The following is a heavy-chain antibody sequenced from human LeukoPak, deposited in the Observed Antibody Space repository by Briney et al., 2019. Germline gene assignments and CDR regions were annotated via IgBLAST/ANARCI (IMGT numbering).Heavy chain of an antibody. CDR2: LNPKIGDT. J-gene: IGHJ4*02. Sequence: ASVKVSCKHSGYTFSDFTDYNLHCMRQAPGQRREWAGRLNPKIGDTYYEQKFQGRVTITGDTSINTAYMELSSLRSDDTAMYYCVRDFWGTYDYWGQGTLVTVSS. CDR3: VRDFWGTYDY. CDR1: GYTFSDFTDYN. V-gene: IGHV1-2*06. D-gene: IGHD3-16*01.